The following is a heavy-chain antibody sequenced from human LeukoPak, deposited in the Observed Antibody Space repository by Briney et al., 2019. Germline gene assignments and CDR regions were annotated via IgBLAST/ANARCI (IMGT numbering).Heavy chain of an antibody. D-gene: IGHD3-16*02. V-gene: IGHV3-23*01. Sequence: TGGSLRLSCAASGFTFSSYAVSWVRQAPGKGLAWVSAISDSGGSTQYADSVKGRFIISRDNSKNTLYLQINSLRVEDTAVYYCATTPRVITFGGVIVMNYWGQGTLVTVSS. CDR3: ATTPRVITFGGVIVMNY. J-gene: IGHJ4*02. CDR1: GFTFSSYA. CDR2: ISDSGGST.